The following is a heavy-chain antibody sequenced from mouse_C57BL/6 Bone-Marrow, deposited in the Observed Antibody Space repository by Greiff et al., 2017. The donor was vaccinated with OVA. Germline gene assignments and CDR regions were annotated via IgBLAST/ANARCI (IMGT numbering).Heavy chain of an antibody. CDR2: IYPGDGDT. V-gene: IGHV1-82*01. D-gene: IGHD2-1*01. CDR1: GYAFSSSW. Sequence: VQLQQSGPELVKPGASVKISCKASGYAFSSSWMNWVKQRPGKGLEWIGRIYPGDGDTNYNGKFKGKATLTADKSSSTAYMQLSSLTSEDSAVYFCARSTGYDAMDYWGQGTSVTVSS. J-gene: IGHJ4*01. CDR3: ARSTGYDAMDY.